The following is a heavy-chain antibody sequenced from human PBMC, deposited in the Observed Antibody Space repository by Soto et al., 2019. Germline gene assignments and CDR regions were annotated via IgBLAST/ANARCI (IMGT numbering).Heavy chain of an antibody. V-gene: IGHV4-59*01. J-gene: IGHJ6*02. D-gene: IGHD3-10*01. Sequence: SETLSLTCTVSGGSISSYYWSWIRQPPGKGLEWIGYIYYGGSTNYNPSLKSRVTISVDTSKNQFSLKLSSVTAADTAVYYCARVPLYYYGVRGVPPTKYGMDVWGQGTTVTVSS. CDR3: ARVPLYYYGVRGVPPTKYGMDV. CDR2: IYYGGST. CDR1: GGSISSYY.